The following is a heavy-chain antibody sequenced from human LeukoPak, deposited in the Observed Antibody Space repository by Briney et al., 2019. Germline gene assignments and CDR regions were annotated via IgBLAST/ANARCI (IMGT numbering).Heavy chain of an antibody. V-gene: IGHV3-66*02. J-gene: IGHJ5*02. Sequence: GGPLRLSCAASGFPVSSNYMSWFRQAPGKGLNWVSVIYRVGSTYYADSVKGRFTISRDNSKNNLYLQMTSLRAEDTAVYYCARLSGYSKWFDAWGQGTLVTVSS. CDR1: GFPVSSNY. CDR2: IYRVGST. CDR3: ARLSGYSKWFDA. D-gene: IGHD3-3*01.